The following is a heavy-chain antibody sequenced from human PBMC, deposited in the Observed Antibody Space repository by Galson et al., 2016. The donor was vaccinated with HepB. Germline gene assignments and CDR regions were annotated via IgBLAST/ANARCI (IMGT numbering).Heavy chain of an antibody. CDR2: MTPNSGKT. CDR1: GYTFTNHD. CDR3: ARNREFTGDFDY. Sequence: SVKVSCKASGYTFTNHDINWVRQATGQGLEWLGWMTPNSGKTGYAQKFQGRLTLTRDTSTSTAYMELSSLTSDDTAVYFCARNREFTGDFDYWGQGALVTVSS. J-gene: IGHJ4*02. D-gene: IGHD7-27*01. V-gene: IGHV1-8*01.